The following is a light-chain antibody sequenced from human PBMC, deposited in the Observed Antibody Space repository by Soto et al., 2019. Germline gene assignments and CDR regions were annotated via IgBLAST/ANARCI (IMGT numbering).Light chain of an antibody. V-gene: IGKV1-6*01. CDR2: AAS. CDR1: QGIRND. J-gene: IGKJ1*01. CDR3: LQDYNYPWT. Sequence: AIQMTQSPSSLSASVGDRVTITCRASQGIRNDLGWYQQKPGKAPKLLIYAASSVQSGVPSRFSVSGSGTDFTLTISSLQPEYFATYYCLQDYNYPWTVGQGTKVEIK.